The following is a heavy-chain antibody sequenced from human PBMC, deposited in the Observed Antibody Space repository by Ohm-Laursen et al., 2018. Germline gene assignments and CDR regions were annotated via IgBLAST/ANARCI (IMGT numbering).Heavy chain of an antibody. CDR3: AKDLAQQLVKFDY. Sequence: SLRLSCAASGFTFSDYYMSWIRQAPGKGLEWVSYISSGGSAIYYADSVKGRFTISRDNAKNSLYLQMNSLRAEDTAVYYCAKDLAQQLVKFDYWGQGTLVTVST. D-gene: IGHD1-1*01. V-gene: IGHV3-11*01. CDR2: ISSGGSAI. CDR1: GFTFSDYY. J-gene: IGHJ4*02.